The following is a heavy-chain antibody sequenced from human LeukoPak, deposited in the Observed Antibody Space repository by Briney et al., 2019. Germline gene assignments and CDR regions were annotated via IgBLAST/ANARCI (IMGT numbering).Heavy chain of an antibody. Sequence: SETLSLTCAVYGGSFSGYYWSWIRQPPGKGLEWIGEINHSGSTNYNPSLKGRVTISVDTSKNQFSLKLSSVTAADTAVYYCARISGSYRYPFDYWGQGTLVTVSS. CDR1: GGSFSGYY. CDR3: ARISGSYRYPFDY. D-gene: IGHD1-26*01. J-gene: IGHJ4*02. V-gene: IGHV4-34*01. CDR2: INHSGST.